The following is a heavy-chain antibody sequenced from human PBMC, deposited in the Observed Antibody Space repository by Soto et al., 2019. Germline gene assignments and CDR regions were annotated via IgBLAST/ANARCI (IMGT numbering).Heavy chain of an antibody. Sequence: QVQLQESGPGLVKPSQTLTLTCTVSGDSISSGGFCWTWIRQHPEKGQEGIGYIYYSGITNYNPFLKRRVTLSVDTTKNQFALKLSTVTAANTAVYYCARGRNYRLVSSYNLLDPLGQGTL. CDR2: IYYSGIT. D-gene: IGHD6-6*01. V-gene: IGHV4-31*03. CDR3: ARGRNYRLVSSYNLLDP. CDR1: GDSISSGGFC. J-gene: IGHJ5*02.